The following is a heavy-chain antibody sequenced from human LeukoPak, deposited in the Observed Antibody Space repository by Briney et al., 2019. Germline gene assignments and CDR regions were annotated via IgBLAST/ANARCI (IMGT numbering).Heavy chain of an antibody. J-gene: IGHJ6*02. Sequence: GGSLRLSCAASGSTVSSNYMSWVRQAPGKGLEWVSVIYSGGSTYYADSVKGRFTISRDNSKNTLYLQMNSLRAEDTAVYYCARAGSGWSGDYYYYYGMDVWGQGTTVTVSS. D-gene: IGHD6-19*01. CDR3: ARAGSGWSGDYYYYYGMDV. CDR1: GSTVSSNY. CDR2: IYSGGST. V-gene: IGHV3-66*01.